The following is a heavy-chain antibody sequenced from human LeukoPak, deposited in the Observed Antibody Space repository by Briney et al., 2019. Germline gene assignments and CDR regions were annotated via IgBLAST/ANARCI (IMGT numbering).Heavy chain of an antibody. J-gene: IGHJ4*02. CDR3: ARVGTTGIDFDY. CDR2: ISSSSGYT. V-gene: IGHV3-11*06. CDR1: GFTFSDYY. Sequence: GGSLRLSCAASGFTFSDYYMSWIRQAPGKGLEWVSYISSSSGYTNYADSVRGRFTISRDNAKNSLCLQMNSLRDEDTAVYYCARVGTTGIDFDYWGQGTLVTVSS. D-gene: IGHD1-1*01.